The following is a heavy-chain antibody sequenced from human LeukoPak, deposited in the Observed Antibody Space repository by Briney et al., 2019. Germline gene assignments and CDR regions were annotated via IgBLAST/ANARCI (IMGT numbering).Heavy chain of an antibody. CDR2: IYTSGST. CDR1: GGSISSYY. J-gene: IGHJ4*02. V-gene: IGHV4-4*07. CDR3: ARGSAVGTRYDY. Sequence: SETLSLTCTVSGGSISSYYWSWIRQRAGKELEWIGRIYTSGSTNYNPSLKSRVTMSVDTSKNQFSLKLSSVTAADTAVYYCARGSAVGTRYDYWGQGTLVTVSS. D-gene: IGHD1-1*01.